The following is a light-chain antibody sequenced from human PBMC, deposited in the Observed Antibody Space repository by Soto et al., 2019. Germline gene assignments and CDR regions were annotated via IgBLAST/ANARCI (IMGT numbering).Light chain of an antibody. CDR3: QQLNSYPRT. J-gene: IGKJ1*01. V-gene: IGKV1-9*01. Sequence: IQLTQSPSSLSASVGDRVTITCRASQGISSYLAWYQQEPGKAPKLLIYAASTLQSGVPSRFSGSGSGTDFTLTISSLQPEDFATYYCQQLNSYPRTFGQGTKVDI. CDR1: QGISSY. CDR2: AAS.